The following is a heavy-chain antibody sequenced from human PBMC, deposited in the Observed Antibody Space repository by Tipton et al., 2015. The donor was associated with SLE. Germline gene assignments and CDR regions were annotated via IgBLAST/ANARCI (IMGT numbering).Heavy chain of an antibody. J-gene: IGHJ3*02. Sequence: SLRLSCAASGFTFSSYSMNWVRQAPGKGLEWVSSISSSSSYIYYADSVKGRFTISRDNSKNTLYLQMNSLRAEDTAVYYCARDQRGFWSGYWAFDIWGQGTMVTVSS. CDR2: ISSSSSYI. CDR3: ARDQRGFWSGYWAFDI. V-gene: IGHV3-21*01. D-gene: IGHD3-3*01. CDR1: GFTFSSYS.